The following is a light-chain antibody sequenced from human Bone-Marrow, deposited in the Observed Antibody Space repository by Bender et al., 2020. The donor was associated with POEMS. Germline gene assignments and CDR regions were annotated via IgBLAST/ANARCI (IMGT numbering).Light chain of an antibody. V-gene: IGLV3-25*03. J-gene: IGLJ3*02. CDR1: ALPRQY. CDR3: QLADSAGSYSWV. CDR2: KDS. Sequence: SNEPAQPPSVSVSPGQTATITCSAAALPRQYSYWYQQRPGQAPVLVIYKDSQRPSGIPERFSGSVSGTTATLTISGVQAEDEADYYCQLADSAGSYSWVFGGGTKLTIL.